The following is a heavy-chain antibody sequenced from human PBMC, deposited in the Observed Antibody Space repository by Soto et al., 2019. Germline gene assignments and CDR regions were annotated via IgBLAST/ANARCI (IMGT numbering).Heavy chain of an antibody. CDR2: IYWDDDK. Sequence: QITLKESGPTLVKPTQTLTLTCTFSGFSHSTSGVGVGWIRQPPGKALEWFALIYWDDDKRYRPSLKSRLAITKDPSSNHVVLTMTNLNPVDTGTYHRTHRRWLPDLGLDVWGQGPTVIVS. CDR3: THRRWLPDLGLDV. J-gene: IGHJ6*02. D-gene: IGHD5-12*01. V-gene: IGHV2-5*02. CDR1: GFSHSTSGVG.